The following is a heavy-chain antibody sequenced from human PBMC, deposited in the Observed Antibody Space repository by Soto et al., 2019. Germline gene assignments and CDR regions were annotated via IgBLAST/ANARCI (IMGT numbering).Heavy chain of an antibody. CDR2: IYYSGST. CDR1: GGSISSYY. J-gene: IGHJ4*02. CDR3: ARGYCSGGSCYRFNFDQ. D-gene: IGHD2-15*01. V-gene: IGHV4-59*12. Sequence: PSETLSLTCTVSGGSISSYYWSWIRQPPGKGLEWIGYIYYSGSTNYNPSLKSRVTISVGTSKNQFSLKLSSVTAADTAVYYCARGYCSGGSCYRFNFDQWGQGTLVTVS.